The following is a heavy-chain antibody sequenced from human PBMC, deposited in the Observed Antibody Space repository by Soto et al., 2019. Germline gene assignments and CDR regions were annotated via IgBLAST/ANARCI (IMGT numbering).Heavy chain of an antibody. CDR1: GFTFGDYA. V-gene: IGHV3-49*03. CDR2: IRSKAYGGTT. D-gene: IGHD3-22*01. Sequence: GGSLRLSCTASGFTFGDYAMSWFRQAPGKGLEWVGFIRSKAYGGTTGYAASVKDRFTISRDDSKSIAYLQMNSLKTEDTAVYYCTRPYYYDSTDYQRYWGQGTLVTVSS. J-gene: IGHJ4*02. CDR3: TRPYYYDSTDYQRY.